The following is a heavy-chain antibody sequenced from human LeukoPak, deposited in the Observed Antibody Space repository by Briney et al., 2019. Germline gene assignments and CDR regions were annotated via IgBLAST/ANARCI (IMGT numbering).Heavy chain of an antibody. CDR2: INHSGST. CDR3: ARAVVVVPAAKSGWFGP. D-gene: IGHD2-2*01. V-gene: IGHV4-34*01. J-gene: IGHJ5*02. Sequence: SETLSLTCAVYGGSFSGYYWSWIRQPPGKGLEWIGEINHSGSTNYSPSLKSRVTISVDTSKNQFSLKLSSVTAADTAVYYCARAVVVVPAAKSGWFGPWGQGTLVTVSS. CDR1: GGSFSGYY.